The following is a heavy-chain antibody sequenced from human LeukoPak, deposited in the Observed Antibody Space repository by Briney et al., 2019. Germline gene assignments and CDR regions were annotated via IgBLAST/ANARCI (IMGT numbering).Heavy chain of an antibody. CDR3: ARHLVGSNWFFDH. D-gene: IGHD6-13*01. Sequence: SETLSLTCTVSGGSINNYYWSWIRQPPEKGLEWIGYIYYSGITKYNPSLKSRVAISVDTSKNQFSLKLTSVTAADTAVYYCARHLVGSNWFFDHWGRGTLVTVSS. CDR2: IYYSGIT. V-gene: IGHV4-59*08. J-gene: IGHJ4*02. CDR1: GGSINNYY.